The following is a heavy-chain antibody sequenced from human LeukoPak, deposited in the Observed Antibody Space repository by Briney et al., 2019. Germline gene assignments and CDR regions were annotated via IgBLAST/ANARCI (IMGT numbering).Heavy chain of an antibody. CDR1: GGTFSSYT. D-gene: IGHD2-2*01. V-gene: IGHV1-69*04. CDR2: IIPILGIA. CDR3: ARENLYCSSTSCPPGMDV. J-gene: IGHJ6*01. Sequence: SVKVSCKASGGTFSSYTISWVRQAPRQRLEWMVRIIPILGIANYAQKIQGRVTITADKSTSTAYMELSSLRSEDTAVYYCARENLYCSSTSCPPGMDVWGEGGTVTVSS.